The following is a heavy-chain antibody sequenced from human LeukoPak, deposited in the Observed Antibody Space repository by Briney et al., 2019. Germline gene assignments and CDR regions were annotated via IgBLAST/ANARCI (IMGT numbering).Heavy chain of an antibody. V-gene: IGHV3-23*01. CDR1: GFIFSSHG. J-gene: IGHJ6*03. CDR3: AKDPYSTDYYYYMDV. Sequence: GGTLRLSCAASGFIFSSHGMNWVRQAPGKGLEWVSGISPSGDITYYADSVKGRFTISRDNSKNTLYLQMNSLRAEDTAVYYCAKDPYSTDYYYYMDVWGKGTTVTISS. D-gene: IGHD4-11*01. CDR2: ISPSGDIT.